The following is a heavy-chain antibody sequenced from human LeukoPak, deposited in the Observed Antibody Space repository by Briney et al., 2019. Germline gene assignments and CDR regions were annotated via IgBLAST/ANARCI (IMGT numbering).Heavy chain of an antibody. D-gene: IGHD3-10*01. CDR2: IGYDGSNK. CDR3: ARDRFMVRGVMVGTFDL. J-gene: IGHJ3*01. Sequence: PGGSLRLSCAASGFTFSDYATHWVRQAPGKGLEWVAVIGYDGSNKYDADSVKGRFTISRDNSKNMMYPQMNSLRAEDTAVYYCARDRFMVRGVMVGTFDLWGQGTMVTVSS. V-gene: IGHV3-33*01. CDR1: GFTFSDYA.